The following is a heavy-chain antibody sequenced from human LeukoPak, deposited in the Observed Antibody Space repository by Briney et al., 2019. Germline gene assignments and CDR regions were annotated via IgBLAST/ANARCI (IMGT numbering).Heavy chain of an antibody. Sequence: ASVKVSCKASGYTFTSYGISWVRQAPGQGLEWMGWINTNTGNPTYAQGFTGRFVFSLDTSVSTAYLQISSPKAEDTAVYYCARDLPPLRYFGRPSKFDPWGQGTLVTVSS. J-gene: IGHJ5*02. CDR3: ARDLPPLRYFGRPSKFDP. V-gene: IGHV7-4-1*02. D-gene: IGHD3-9*01. CDR2: INTNTGNP. CDR1: GYTFTSYG.